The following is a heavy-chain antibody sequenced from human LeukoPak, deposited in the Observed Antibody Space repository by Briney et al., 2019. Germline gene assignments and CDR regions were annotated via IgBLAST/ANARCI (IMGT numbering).Heavy chain of an antibody. CDR1: GFTFSSYT. V-gene: IGHV3-23*01. D-gene: IGHD2-8*02. CDR2: IGGSGGST. CDR3: ASQGGVGGY. Sequence: GGSLRLSCAASGFTFSSYTMSWVRQVPGKGLEWVSAIGGSGGSTYYADSVKGRFTISRDNSKNTLSLQTNSLRAEDTALYYCASQGGVGGYWGQGTLVTVSS. J-gene: IGHJ4*02.